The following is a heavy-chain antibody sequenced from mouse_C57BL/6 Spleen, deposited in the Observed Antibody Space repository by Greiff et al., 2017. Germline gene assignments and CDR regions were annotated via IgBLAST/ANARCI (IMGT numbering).Heavy chain of an antibody. D-gene: IGHD1-1*01. CDR2: IDPSDSYT. V-gene: IGHV1-69*01. CDR1: GYTFTSYW. CDR3: ARVLYYGKSYGYAMGY. J-gene: IGHJ4*01. Sequence: VQLQQPGAELVMPGASVKLSCKASGYTFTSYWMHWVKQRPGQGLEWIGEIDPSDSYTNYNQKFKGKSTLTVDKSSSTAYMPLSSLTSEDSAVYYCARVLYYGKSYGYAMGYWGQGTSVTVSS.